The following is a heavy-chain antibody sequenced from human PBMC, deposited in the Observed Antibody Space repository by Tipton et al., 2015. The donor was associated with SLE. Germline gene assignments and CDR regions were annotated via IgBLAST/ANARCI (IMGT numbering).Heavy chain of an antibody. CDR3: ARVFDWYHAFDI. CDR1: GGSIRCYD. CDR2: ISTSGST. D-gene: IGHD3-9*01. Sequence: LRLSCTVSGGSIRCYDWGWIRQPAGKGLEWIGRISTSGSTNYNPSLKSRVTMSVDTSKNQFSLKLSSVTAADTAVYYCARVFDWYHAFDIWGQGTMVTVSS. V-gene: IGHV4-4*07. J-gene: IGHJ3*02.